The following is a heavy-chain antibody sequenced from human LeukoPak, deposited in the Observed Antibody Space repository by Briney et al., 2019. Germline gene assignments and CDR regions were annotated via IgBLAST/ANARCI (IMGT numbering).Heavy chain of an antibody. D-gene: IGHD5-24*01. CDR1: GFTFSSYA. V-gene: IGHV3-23*01. J-gene: IGHJ3*02. Sequence: GGSLRLSCTASGFTFSSYAMNWVRQAPGKGLEWVSSISGSGGSPYYADSVKGRFTISRDNSKDTVYMQMNSLRAEDTAVYYCARTNNYAFDIWGLGTMVTVSS. CDR2: ISGSGGSP. CDR3: ARTNNYAFDI.